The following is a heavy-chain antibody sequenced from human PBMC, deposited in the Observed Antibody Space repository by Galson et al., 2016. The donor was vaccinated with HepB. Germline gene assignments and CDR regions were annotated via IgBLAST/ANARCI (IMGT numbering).Heavy chain of an antibody. V-gene: IGHV4-39*01. CDR3: ASGVFQDC. J-gene: IGHJ4*02. Sequence: SETLSLTCTVSGGSISSTNYYWTWIRQPPGKGLEFIGSIYYDGRNTYYNPSLKSRLTISIGAPNDRFSLSLNSVTAADTAVYYCASGVFQDCWGQGVLVSVSS. D-gene: IGHD3-10*01. CDR2: IYYDGRNT. CDR1: GGSISSTNYY.